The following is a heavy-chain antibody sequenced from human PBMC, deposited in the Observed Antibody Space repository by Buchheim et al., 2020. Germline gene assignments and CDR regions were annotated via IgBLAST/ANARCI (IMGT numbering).Heavy chain of an antibody. CDR3: ARDHTPRGYYGSGSYSFDLDY. Sequence: QVQLVQSGAEVKKPGASVKVSCKASGYTFTGYYMHWVRQAPGQGLEWMGWINPNSGGTNYAQKFQGWVTTTRDTSISTAYMELSRLRSDDTAVYYCARDHTPRGYYGSGSYSFDLDYWGQGTL. CDR2: INPNSGGT. J-gene: IGHJ4*02. D-gene: IGHD3-10*01. V-gene: IGHV1-2*04. CDR1: GYTFTGYY.